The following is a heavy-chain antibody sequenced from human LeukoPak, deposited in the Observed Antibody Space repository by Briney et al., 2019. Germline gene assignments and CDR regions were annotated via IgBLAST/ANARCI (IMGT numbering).Heavy chain of an antibody. Sequence: GASVKVSCKASGYTFTCYYMHWVRQAPGQGLEWMGIINPSGGSTSYAQKFQGRVTMTRDMSTSTVYMELSSLRSEDTAVYYCARGYSGSGWYWNYYYYYMDVWGKGTTVTISS. CDR2: INPSGGST. CDR3: ARGYSGSGWYWNYYYYYMDV. V-gene: IGHV1-46*01. J-gene: IGHJ6*03. CDR1: GYTFTCYY. D-gene: IGHD6-19*01.